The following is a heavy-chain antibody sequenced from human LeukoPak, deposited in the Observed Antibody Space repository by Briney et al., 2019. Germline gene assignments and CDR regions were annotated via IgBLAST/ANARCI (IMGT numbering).Heavy chain of an antibody. CDR2: ISYDGSNK. Sequence: PGRSRRLSCAASGFTFSSYAMHWVRQAPGKGLEWVAVISYDGSNKYYADSVKGRFTISRDNSKNTLYLQMNSLRAEDTAVYYCAKVTRDYYMDVWGKGTTVTVSS. CDR1: GFTFSSYA. CDR3: AKVTRDYYMDV. J-gene: IGHJ6*03. V-gene: IGHV3-30-3*01.